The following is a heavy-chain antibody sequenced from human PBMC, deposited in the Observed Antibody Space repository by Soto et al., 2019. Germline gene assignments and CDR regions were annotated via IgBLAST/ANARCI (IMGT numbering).Heavy chain of an antibody. CDR1: GFTFSSYA. D-gene: IGHD3-3*01. CDR2: ISGSGGST. V-gene: IGHV3-23*01. CDR3: AKAGQVYDFWRGYSPGYYYGMDV. Sequence: EVQLLESGGGLVQPGGSLRLSCAASGFTFSSYAMSWIRQAPGKGLEWVSAISGSGGSTYYADSVKGRFTISRDNSKNTLYLQMNSLRAEDTAVYYCAKAGQVYDFWRGYSPGYYYGMDVWGQVNTVTGSS. J-gene: IGHJ6*02.